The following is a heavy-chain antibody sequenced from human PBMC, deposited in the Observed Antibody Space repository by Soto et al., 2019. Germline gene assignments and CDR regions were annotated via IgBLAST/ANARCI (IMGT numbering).Heavy chain of an antibody. CDR1: GFTFSSYA. CDR3: AKDPYYDFWSGYPPIKYFDY. D-gene: IGHD3-3*01. CDR2: ISGSGGST. V-gene: IGHV3-23*01. J-gene: IGHJ4*02. Sequence: PGGSLRLSCAASGFTFSSYAMSWVRQAPGKGLEWVSAISGSGGSTYYADSVKGRFTISRDNSKNTLYLQMNSLRAEDTAVYYCAKDPYYDFWSGYPPIKYFDYWGQGTLVTVSS.